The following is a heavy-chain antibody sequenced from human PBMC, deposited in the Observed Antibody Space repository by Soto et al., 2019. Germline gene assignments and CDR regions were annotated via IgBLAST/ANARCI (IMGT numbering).Heavy chain of an antibody. J-gene: IGHJ4*02. Sequence: QVQLVQSGAEVKKPGASVKVSCKASGYTFTSHSVHWVRQAPGQGLGWMGIVNRSGGTANYAQKFQGRVTMTRDTSTNTVYMELSSLKSEDTAVYYCARRYCSGGSCFCDYWGQGTLVSVSS. CDR2: VNRSGGTA. D-gene: IGHD2-15*01. CDR3: ARRYCSGGSCFCDY. CDR1: GYTFTSHS. V-gene: IGHV1-46*01.